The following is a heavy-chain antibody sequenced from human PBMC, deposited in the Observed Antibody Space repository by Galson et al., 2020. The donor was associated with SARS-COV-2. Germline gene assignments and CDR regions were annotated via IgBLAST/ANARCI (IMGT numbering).Heavy chain of an antibody. CDR2: IYTGGNT. CDR1: GFPFSSYG. CDR3: ARDLTPYYVGYFDL. V-gene: IGHV3-23*03. J-gene: IGHJ2*01. Sequence: GGSLRLSCVASGFPFSSYGMSWVRQAPGKGLEWVSVIYTGGNTYYADSVTGRFTISRDNSKNTLYLQMNSLTTEDTAVYYCARDLTPYYVGYFDLWGPGTLVAVSS. D-gene: IGHD3-10*02.